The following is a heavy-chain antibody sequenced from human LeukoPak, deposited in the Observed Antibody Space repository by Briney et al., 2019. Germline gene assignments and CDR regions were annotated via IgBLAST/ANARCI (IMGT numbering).Heavy chain of an antibody. V-gene: IGHV3-21*01. CDR3: AREIYYDILTGLNDY. CDR2: ISSSSSYI. J-gene: IGHJ4*02. D-gene: IGHD3-9*01. Sequence: GGSLRLSCAASGFTFSSYSMNWVRQAPGKGLEWVSSISSSSSYIYYADSVKGRFTISRDNAKNSLYLQMNSLRAEDTAVYYCAREIYYDILTGLNDYWGQGTLVTVSS. CDR1: GFTFSSYS.